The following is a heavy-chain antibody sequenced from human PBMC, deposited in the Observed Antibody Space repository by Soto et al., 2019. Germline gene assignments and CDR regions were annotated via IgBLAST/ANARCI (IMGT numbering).Heavy chain of an antibody. CDR1: ADTFTRYY. V-gene: IGHV1-46*01. D-gene: IGHD3-16*02. CDR2: INPSGGST. J-gene: IGHJ4*02. Sequence: ASVKVSCKESADTFTRYYMHWVRQAPGQGLEWMGIINPSGGSTSYAQRFQGRVTMTRDTSTSTVYMELSSLRSEDTAVYYCARGGHTDYVWGSYRLYYFDYWGQGTLVTVSS. CDR3: ARGGHTDYVWGSYRLYYFDY.